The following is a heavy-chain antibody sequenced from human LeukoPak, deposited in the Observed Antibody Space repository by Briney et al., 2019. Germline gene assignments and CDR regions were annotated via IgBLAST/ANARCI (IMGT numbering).Heavy chain of an antibody. CDR1: GGSISSYY. Sequence: SETLSLTCTVSGGSISSYYWSWIRQPPGKGLEWIGYIYYSGSTNYNPSLKSRVTISLDTSKNQFSLKLISVTAADAAVYYCARQLYSAEYDPRFDSWGQGTLVTVSS. CDR3: ARQLYSAEYDPRFDS. V-gene: IGHV4-59*08. D-gene: IGHD4-11*01. J-gene: IGHJ4*02. CDR2: IYYSGST.